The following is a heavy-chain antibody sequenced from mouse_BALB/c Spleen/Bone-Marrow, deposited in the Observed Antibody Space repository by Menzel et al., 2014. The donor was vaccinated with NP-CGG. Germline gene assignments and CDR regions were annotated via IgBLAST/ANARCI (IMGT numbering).Heavy chain of an antibody. Sequence: VQLQQPGAELVKPGASVKLSCTASGFNIKDTYIHWVKRRPEQGPEWIGRIDPENGDTEYAPKFKDKATLTVDKSSSTAYIQLSSLTSEDSAVYYCARNWVYFDYWGQGTTLTVSS. D-gene: IGHD4-1*01. CDR3: ARNWVYFDY. J-gene: IGHJ2*01. CDR1: GFNIKDTY. CDR2: IDPENGDT. V-gene: IGHV14-3*02.